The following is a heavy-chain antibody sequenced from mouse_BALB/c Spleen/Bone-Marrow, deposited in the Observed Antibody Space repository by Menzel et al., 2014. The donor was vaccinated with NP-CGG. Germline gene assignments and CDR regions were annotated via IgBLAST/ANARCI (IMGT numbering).Heavy chain of an antibody. D-gene: IGHD2-14*01. J-gene: IGHJ3*01. V-gene: IGHV1S81*02. CDR3: ARDYGYDAGFAWLVY. CDR2: INPSDGRT. Sequence: QVQLKESGAELVKPGASVKLSCKASGYTFTSYWMHWVKQRPGQGLEWIGEINPSDGRTNYNEKFKNKATLTVDKSSSTAYMQLSSLTSEDSAVYYCARDYGYDAGFAWLVYWGQGTLVTVSA. CDR1: GYTFTSYW.